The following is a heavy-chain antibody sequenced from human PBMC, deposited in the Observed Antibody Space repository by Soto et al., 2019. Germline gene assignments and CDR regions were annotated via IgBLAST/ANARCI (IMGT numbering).Heavy chain of an antibody. J-gene: IGHJ4*02. CDR3: VRDDVGVGIDY. Sequence: PGGSLSLSCAAFGFTFSRYGMSWVRQVPGKGLVWVSHIDSDGNSTTYADSVKGRFTISRDNAKNTVYLQMNSLRAEDTAVYYCVRDDVGVGIDYWGLGTLVTVSS. V-gene: IGHV3-74*03. CDR2: IDSDGNST. CDR1: GFTFSRYG. D-gene: IGHD1-26*01.